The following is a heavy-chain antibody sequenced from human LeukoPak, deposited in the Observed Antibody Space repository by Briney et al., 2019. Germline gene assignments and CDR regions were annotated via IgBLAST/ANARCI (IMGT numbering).Heavy chain of an antibody. CDR3: ASQSYFDWLLAAVY. V-gene: IGHV4-39*01. D-gene: IGHD3-9*01. Sequence: SETLSLTCTVSGGSIRSSYYYWGWIRQPPGKGLEWIGSIYDSGSTYYNPSLKSRVTISVDTSKNQFSLELSSVTAADTAVYYCASQSYFDWLLAAVYWGQGTLVTVSS. CDR2: IYDSGST. J-gene: IGHJ4*02. CDR1: GGSIRSSYYY.